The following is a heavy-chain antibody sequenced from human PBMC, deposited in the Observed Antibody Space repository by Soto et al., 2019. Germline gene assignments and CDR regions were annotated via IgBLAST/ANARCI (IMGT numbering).Heavy chain of an antibody. J-gene: IGHJ6*02. V-gene: IGHV1-18*01. CDR3: AREGPAPYYYYGMDV. CDR2: ISAYNGNT. CDR1: GYSFTTYG. Sequence: QVQLVQSGGEVKKPGASVKVSCKTSGYSFTTYGISWVRQAPGQGLEWMGWISAYNGNTNYAQKLQGRVTMTTDTSTSTAYMELRRLRSDDTAVYYCAREGPAPYYYYGMDVWCQGSTVTFSS.